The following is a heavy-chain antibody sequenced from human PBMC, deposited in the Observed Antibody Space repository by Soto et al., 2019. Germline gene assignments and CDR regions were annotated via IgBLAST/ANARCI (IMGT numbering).Heavy chain of an antibody. Sequence: SVKVSCKASGYIFTSHPLRRVRQAPGQGHEWMGGIIPIFGTANYAQKFQGRVTITADESTSTAYMELSSLRSEDTAVYYCASPEGSSGWYGPTPRYYYGMDVWGQGTTVTVSS. D-gene: IGHD6-19*01. CDR2: IIPIFGTA. CDR3: ASPEGSSGWYGPTPRYYYGMDV. V-gene: IGHV1-69*13. CDR1: GYIFTSHP. J-gene: IGHJ6*02.